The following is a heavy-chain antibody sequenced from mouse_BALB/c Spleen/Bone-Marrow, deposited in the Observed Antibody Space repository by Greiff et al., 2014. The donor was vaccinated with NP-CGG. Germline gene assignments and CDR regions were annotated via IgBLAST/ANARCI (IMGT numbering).Heavy chain of an antibody. J-gene: IGHJ3*01. Sequence: LQKPGSELVRPGASVKLSCKASGYTFTSYWMHWVKQRPGQGLEWIGNIYPGSGSTNYDEKFKSKATLTVDTSSSTAYMQLSSLTSVDSAVYYCTGAPGFADWGQGTLVTVSA. CDR3: TGAPGFAD. CDR1: GYTFTSYW. CDR2: IYPGSGST. V-gene: IGHV1S22*01.